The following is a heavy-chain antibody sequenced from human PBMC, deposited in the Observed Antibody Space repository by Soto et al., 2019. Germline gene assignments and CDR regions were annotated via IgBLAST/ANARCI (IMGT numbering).Heavy chain of an antibody. V-gene: IGHV3-23*01. CDR2: PSGGGGTT. CDR1: GFTFNSYA. CDR3: AKRYHTTTSCFDY. D-gene: IGHD2-2*01. Sequence: EVQLLESGGGLVQPGGSLRLSCAASGFTFNSYAMTWFRQAPGKGLGWVSIPSGGGGTTYYADSVKGRFAISRDNSKNTLYLEMNSLRAEDTAVYFCAKRYHTTTSCFDYWGQGTLVTVSS. J-gene: IGHJ4*02.